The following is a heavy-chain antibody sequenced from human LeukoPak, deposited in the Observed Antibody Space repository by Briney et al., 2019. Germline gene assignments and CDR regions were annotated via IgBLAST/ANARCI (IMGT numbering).Heavy chain of an antibody. J-gene: IGHJ4*02. Sequence: GGSLRLSCAASGFTFSSYSMNWVRQAPGKGLEWVSSISSSSSYIYYADSVKGRLTISRDNAKNSLYLQMNSLRAEDTAVYYCARDTHYYDSSGYYYAPLFDYWGQGTLVTVSS. CDR1: GFTFSSYS. V-gene: IGHV3-21*01. CDR2: ISSSSSYI. CDR3: ARDTHYYDSSGYYYAPLFDY. D-gene: IGHD3-22*01.